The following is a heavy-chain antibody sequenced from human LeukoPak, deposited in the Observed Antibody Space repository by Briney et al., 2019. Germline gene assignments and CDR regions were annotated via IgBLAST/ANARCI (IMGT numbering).Heavy chain of an antibody. D-gene: IGHD6-19*01. Sequence: SETLSLTCTVSGGSISSYYWSWIRQPPGKGQEWIGYICYSGSTNYNPSPKSRVTISVDTSKNQFSLKLSSVTAADTAVYYCARGGGWLKGGNFDYWGQGTLVTVSS. J-gene: IGHJ4*02. CDR2: ICYSGST. CDR1: GGSISSYY. V-gene: IGHV4-59*01. CDR3: ARGGGWLKGGNFDY.